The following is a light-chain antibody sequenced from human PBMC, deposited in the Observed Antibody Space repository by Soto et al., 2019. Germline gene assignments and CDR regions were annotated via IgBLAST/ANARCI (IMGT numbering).Light chain of an antibody. CDR1: QSVSSSY. J-gene: IGKJ3*01. CDR3: QQYGSSPLFT. Sequence: EIVLTQSPGTLSLSPGERATLSCRASQSVSSSYLAWYQQKPGQAPRLLIYGASSRATGITDRFSGSGSGIAFALTISRLEPEDFAVYYCQQYGSSPLFTFGPGTKVDIK. V-gene: IGKV3-20*01. CDR2: GAS.